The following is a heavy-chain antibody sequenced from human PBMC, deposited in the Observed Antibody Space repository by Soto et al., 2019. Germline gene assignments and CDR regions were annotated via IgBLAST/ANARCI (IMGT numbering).Heavy chain of an antibody. J-gene: IGHJ5*02. Sequence: QVQLVESGGGVVQPGRSLRLSCAASGSTFSSYGMHWVRQAPGKGLEWVAVIWYDGSNKYYADSVKGRFTISRDNSKNTLYLQMNSLRAEDTAVYYCARDRTAARPDNWFDPWGQGTLVTVSS. CDR2: IWYDGSNK. CDR1: GSTFSSYG. D-gene: IGHD6-6*01. CDR3: ARDRTAARPDNWFDP. V-gene: IGHV3-33*01.